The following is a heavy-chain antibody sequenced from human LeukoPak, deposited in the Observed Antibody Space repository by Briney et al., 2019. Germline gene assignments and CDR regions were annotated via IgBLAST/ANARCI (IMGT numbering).Heavy chain of an antibody. CDR3: ARVSVATPFFDY. V-gene: IGHV3-21*01. CDR2: ISSSSYI. J-gene: IGHJ4*02. CDR1: GFTFSSYS. D-gene: IGHD5-12*01. Sequence: GGSLRLSCAASGFTFSSYSMNWVRQAPGKGLEWVSSISSSSYIYYADSVKGRFTISRDNAKNSLHLQMNSLRAEDTAVYYCARVSVATPFFDYWGQGTLVTVSS.